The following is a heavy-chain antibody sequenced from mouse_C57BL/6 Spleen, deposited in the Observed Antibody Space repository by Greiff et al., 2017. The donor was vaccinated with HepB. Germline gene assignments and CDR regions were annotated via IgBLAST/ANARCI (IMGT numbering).Heavy chain of an antibody. CDR2: IHPGSGGT. CDR1: GYTFTSYW. CDR3: ARRTHNYYAMDY. Sequence: VQLQQPGAELVKPGASVKLSCKASGYTFTSYWMHWVKQRPGQGLEWIGMIHPGSGGTNYNEKFKGKATLTADKSSSTAYMQLSSLTSEDSAVYFCARRTHNYYAMDYWGQGTSVTVSS. D-gene: IGHD6-1*01. J-gene: IGHJ4*01. V-gene: IGHV1-64*01.